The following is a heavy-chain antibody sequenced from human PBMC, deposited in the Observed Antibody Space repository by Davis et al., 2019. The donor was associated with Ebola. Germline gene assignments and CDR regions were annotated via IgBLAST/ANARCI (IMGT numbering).Heavy chain of an antibody. J-gene: IGHJ4*02. CDR2: IPYDGSNK. CDR3: ATRISGNYGFGDS. V-gene: IGHV3-30*02. Sequence: PGGSLRLSCAASGFNFNYYGMHWVRQAPGKGLEWVAFIPYDGSNKYYADSVKGRFTISRDNSKNTLSLQMNSLRPEDTAVYYCATRISGNYGFGDSWGQGTLVTVSS. CDR1: GFNFNYYG. D-gene: IGHD1-26*01.